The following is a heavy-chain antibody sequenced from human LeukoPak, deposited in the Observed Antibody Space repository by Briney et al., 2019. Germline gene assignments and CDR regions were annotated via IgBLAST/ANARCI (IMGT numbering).Heavy chain of an antibody. CDR1: GFTFSDYY. D-gene: IGHD6-19*01. CDR2: ISSSGSTI. CDR3: AREAPHTSYSSGWYPNWFDP. J-gene: IGHJ5*02. V-gene: IGHV3-11*01. Sequence: GGSLRLSCAASGFTFSDYYMSWIRQAPGKGLEWVSYISSSGSTIYYADSVKGRFTISRDNAKNSLYLQMNSLRAEDTAVYYCAREAPHTSYSSGWYPNWFDPWGQGTLVTVS.